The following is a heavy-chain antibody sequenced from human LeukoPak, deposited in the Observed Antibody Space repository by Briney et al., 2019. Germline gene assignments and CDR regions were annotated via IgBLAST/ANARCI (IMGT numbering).Heavy chain of an antibody. CDR1: GFTFSSYA. D-gene: IGHD1-26*01. CDR2: ISYDGSNK. CDR3: ARVRGGSYYAPFDY. J-gene: IGHJ4*02. Sequence: GGSLRLSCAASGFTFSSYAMRWVRQAPGKGLEWVAVISYDGSNKYYADSVKGRFTISRDNSKNTLYLQMNSLRAEDTAVYYCARVRGGSYYAPFDYWGQGTLVTVSS. V-gene: IGHV3-30*01.